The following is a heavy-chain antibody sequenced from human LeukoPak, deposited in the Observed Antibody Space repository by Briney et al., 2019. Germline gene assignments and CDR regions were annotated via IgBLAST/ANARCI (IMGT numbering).Heavy chain of an antibody. CDR3: ARYRAFDI. CDR1: GGSISSYY. V-gene: IGHV4-59*01. D-gene: IGHD2-2*01. Sequence: SETLSLTCTVSGGSISSYYWSWIRQPPGMGLEWIGYIYSTGGTSGSTNYNPSLKSRVTISVDTSKNQFSLKMSSVTAADTAVYYCARYRAFDIWGQGTMVTVSS. J-gene: IGHJ3*02. CDR2: IYSTGGTSGST.